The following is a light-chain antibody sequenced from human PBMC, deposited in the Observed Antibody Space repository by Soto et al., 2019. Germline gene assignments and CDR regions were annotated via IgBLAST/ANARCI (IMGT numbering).Light chain of an antibody. Sequence: EIVLTQSLGTLSLSPGERATLSCRASQSVGKNYLAWFQQKPGQAPRLLLYDASSRATGVPDRFSGSGSGTDFTLTISRLDPEDFAVYYCQQYASAPLTFGGGTKVEIK. CDR3: QQYASAPLT. V-gene: IGKV3-20*01. J-gene: IGKJ4*01. CDR2: DAS. CDR1: QSVGKNY.